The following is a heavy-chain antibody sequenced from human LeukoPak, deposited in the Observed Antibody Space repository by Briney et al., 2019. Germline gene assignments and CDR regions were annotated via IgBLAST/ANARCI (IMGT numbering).Heavy chain of an antibody. CDR2: IYYSGST. V-gene: IGHV4-31*03. CDR1: GGSISSGGYY. CDR3: ARHGLLWFGELLSWFDP. J-gene: IGHJ5*02. D-gene: IGHD3-10*01. Sequence: SETLSLTCTVSGGSISSGGYYWSWIRQHPGKGLEWIGYIYYSGSTYYNPSLKSRVTISVDTSKNQFSLKLSSVTAADTAVYYCARHGLLWFGELLSWFDPWGQGTLVTVSS.